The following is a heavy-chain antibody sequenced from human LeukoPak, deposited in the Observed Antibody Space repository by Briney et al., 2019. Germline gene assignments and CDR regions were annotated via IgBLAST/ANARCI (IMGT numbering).Heavy chain of an antibody. CDR3: ARIRTGYYFDY. Sequence: GGSLRLSCAASGFTFSSYAMSWVRQAPGKGLEWVSSISNSGGSTYYADSVKGRFTISRDNAKNSLYLQMNSLRAEDTAVYYCARIRTGYYFDYWGQGTLVTVSS. CDR1: GFTFSSYA. D-gene: IGHD2/OR15-2a*01. CDR2: ISNSGGST. V-gene: IGHV3-23*01. J-gene: IGHJ4*02.